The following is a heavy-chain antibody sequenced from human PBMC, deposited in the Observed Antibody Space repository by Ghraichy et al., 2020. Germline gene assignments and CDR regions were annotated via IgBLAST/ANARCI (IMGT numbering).Heavy chain of an antibody. CDR1: GGSIISNSYY. CDR3: ARRGRATVGNDL. CDR2: IYHSGGT. J-gene: IGHJ5*02. V-gene: IGHV4-39*01. D-gene: IGHD6-13*01. Sequence: GSLRLSCIVSGGSIISNSYYWGWIRQPPGMGLEWVGSIYHSGGTYYNPSLKSRVTISVDTSKNQFSLTLSSVTVADTAVYYCARRGRATVGNDLWGQGSMVTVSS.